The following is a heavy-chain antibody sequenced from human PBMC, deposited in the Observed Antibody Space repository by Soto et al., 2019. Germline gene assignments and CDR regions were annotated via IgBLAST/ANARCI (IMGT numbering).Heavy chain of an antibody. Sequence: TSETLSLTCAVSGGSISSGGYSWSWIRQPPGKGLEWIGYIYHSGSIYYNPSLKSRVTISVDRSKNQFSLKLSSVTAADTAVYNCARDRETYYDILTGYYPRDWYYGMDVWGQGTTVTVSS. CDR2: IYHSGSI. D-gene: IGHD3-9*01. CDR1: GGSISSGGYS. J-gene: IGHJ6*02. CDR3: ARDRETYYDILTGYYPRDWYYGMDV. V-gene: IGHV4-30-2*01.